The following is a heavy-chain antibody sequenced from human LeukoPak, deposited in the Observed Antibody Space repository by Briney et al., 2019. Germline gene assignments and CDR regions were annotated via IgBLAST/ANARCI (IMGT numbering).Heavy chain of an antibody. D-gene: IGHD4-17*01. J-gene: IGHJ4*02. Sequence: GGSLRLSXAASGFTFSSYSMDWVRQAPGKGLEWVSSISSSSSYIYYADSVKGRFTISRDNAKNSLYLQMNSLRAEDTAVYYCARPLASTVPQGYWGQGTLVTVSS. CDR3: ARPLASTVPQGY. CDR2: ISSSSSYI. CDR1: GFTFSSYS. V-gene: IGHV3-21*01.